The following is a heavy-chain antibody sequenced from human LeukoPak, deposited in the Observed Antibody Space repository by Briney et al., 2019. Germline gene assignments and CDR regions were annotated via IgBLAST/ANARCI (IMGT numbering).Heavy chain of an antibody. CDR1: GYTFTSYG. CDR2: ISAYNGNT. CDR3: ARGARRYYDSSGYYADFDY. V-gene: IGHV1-18*01. Sequence: ASVKVSCKASGYTFTSYGISWVRQAPGQGLEWMGWISAYNGNTNYAQKLQGRVTMTIDTSTSTAYMELRSLRSDDTAVYYCARGARRYYDSSGYYADFDYWGQGTLVTVSS. J-gene: IGHJ4*02. D-gene: IGHD3-22*01.